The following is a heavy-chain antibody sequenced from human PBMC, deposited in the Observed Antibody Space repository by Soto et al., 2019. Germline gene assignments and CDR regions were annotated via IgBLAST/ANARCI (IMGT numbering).Heavy chain of an antibody. V-gene: IGHV4-30-2*01. J-gene: IGHJ4*02. Sequence: SETLSLTCAVSGGSISSGGYSWSWIRQPPGKGLEWIGYIYHSGSTNYNPSLKSRVTISVDRSKNQFSLKLSSVTAADTAVYYCASGYGRLFAYWGQGTLVTVSS. D-gene: IGHD5-18*01. CDR1: GGSISSGGYS. CDR2: IYHSGST. CDR3: ASGYGRLFAY.